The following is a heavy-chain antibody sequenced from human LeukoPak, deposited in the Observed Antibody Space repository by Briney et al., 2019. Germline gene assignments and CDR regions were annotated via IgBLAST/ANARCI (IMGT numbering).Heavy chain of an antibody. V-gene: IGHV4-34*01. CDR1: GGSFSGYY. CDR3: ARGSYIAAAGTVYYFDY. CDR2: INHSGST. D-gene: IGHD6-13*01. J-gene: IGHJ4*02. Sequence: SETLSLTCAVYGGSFSGYYWSWIRQPPGKGLEWIGEINHSGSTNYNPSLKCRVTISVDTSKNQFSLKLSSVTAADTAVYYCARGSYIAAAGTVYYFDYWGQGTLVTVSS.